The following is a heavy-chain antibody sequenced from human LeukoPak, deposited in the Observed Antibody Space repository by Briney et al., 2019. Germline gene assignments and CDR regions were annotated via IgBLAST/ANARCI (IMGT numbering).Heavy chain of an antibody. V-gene: IGHV4-39*01. Sequence: PSETLSLTCTVSDDSITNNFYFWGWIRQPPGTGREWIGTIYYSGTAYYNPSLKSRVTISLDTSKNQFSLKLTSVTAADTAVYYCARHKVAVPQGFDYWGQGALVTVSS. J-gene: IGHJ4*02. CDR3: ARHKVAVPQGFDY. CDR2: IYYSGTA. CDR1: DDSITNNFYF. D-gene: IGHD6-19*01.